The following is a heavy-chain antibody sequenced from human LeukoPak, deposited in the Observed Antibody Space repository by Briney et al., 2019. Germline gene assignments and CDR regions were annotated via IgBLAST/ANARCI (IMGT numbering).Heavy chain of an antibody. J-gene: IGHJ4*02. Sequence: ASVKVSCKASGYTFTGYYMHWVRQAPGQGLVWMGWINPNSGGTNYAQKFQGRVTMTRDTSISTAYMELSRLRSDDTAMYYCARSTYYYDSSGYYYFDYWGQGTLVTVSS. D-gene: IGHD3-22*01. CDR2: INPNSGGT. CDR1: GYTFTGYY. CDR3: ARSTYYYDSSGYYYFDY. V-gene: IGHV1-2*02.